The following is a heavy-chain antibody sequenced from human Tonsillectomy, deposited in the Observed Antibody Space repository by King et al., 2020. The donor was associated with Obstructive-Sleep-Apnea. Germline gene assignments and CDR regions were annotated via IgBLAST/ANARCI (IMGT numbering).Heavy chain of an antibody. Sequence: LQLQESGPGLVKPSETLSLTCTVSGGSISSSSYYWGWIRQPPGKGLEWIGGIYYIGSTYYNPSLKSRVTISVDTSKNQFSLKLSSVTAADTAVYYCARRRHGGWGNFDYWGQGTLVTVSS. J-gene: IGHJ4*02. CDR3: ARRRHGGWGNFDY. CDR2: IYYIGST. D-gene: IGHD7-27*01. V-gene: IGHV4-39*01. CDR1: GGSISSSSYY.